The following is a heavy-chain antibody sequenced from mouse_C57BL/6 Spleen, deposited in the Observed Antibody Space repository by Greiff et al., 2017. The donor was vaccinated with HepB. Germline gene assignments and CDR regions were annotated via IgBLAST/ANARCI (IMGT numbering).Heavy chain of an antibody. Sequence: QVQLQQSGAELMKPGASVKLSCKATGYTFTGYWIEWVKQRPGQGLEWIGEILPGSGSTNYNEKFKGKATFTADTSSNQAYRQLSSLTTEDSAIYYFARSFYDYDAPFAYWGQGTLVTVSA. V-gene: IGHV1-9*01. CDR3: ARSFYDYDAPFAY. CDR1: GYTFTGYW. CDR2: ILPGSGST. J-gene: IGHJ3*01. D-gene: IGHD2-4*01.